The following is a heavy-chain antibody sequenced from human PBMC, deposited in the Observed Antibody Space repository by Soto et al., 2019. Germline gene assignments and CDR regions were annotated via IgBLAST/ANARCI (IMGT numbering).Heavy chain of an antibody. Sequence: SETLSLTCAVSGYSISSGYYWGWIRQSPGKRLEWIGSVYLSGVTYFNPSLKSRVTISVDTSKNQFSLKLNSMTAADTAVYYCARDDRDSTSPTFDYWGQGVLVTVSS. CDR3: ARDDRDSTSPTFDY. V-gene: IGHV4-38-2*02. D-gene: IGHD6-6*01. CDR1: GYSISSGYY. J-gene: IGHJ4*02. CDR2: VYLSGVT.